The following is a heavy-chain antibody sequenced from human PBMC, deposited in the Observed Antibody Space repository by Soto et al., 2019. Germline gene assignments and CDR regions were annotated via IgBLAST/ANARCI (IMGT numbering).Heavy chain of an antibody. Sequence: GGSLRLSCSASGFTFSSYAMHWVRQAPGKGLEYVSAISSNGGSTYYADSVKGRFTISRDNSKNTLYLQMSSLRAEDTAVYYCVKGPYDFWSGYYFDYWGQGTLVTVSS. D-gene: IGHD3-3*01. V-gene: IGHV3-64D*09. CDR2: ISSNGGST. CDR3: VKGPYDFWSGYYFDY. J-gene: IGHJ4*02. CDR1: GFTFSSYA.